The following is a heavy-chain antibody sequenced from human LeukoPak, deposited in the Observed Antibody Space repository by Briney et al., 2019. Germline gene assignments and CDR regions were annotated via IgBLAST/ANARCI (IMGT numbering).Heavy chain of an antibody. CDR1: GGSFSGYY. D-gene: IGHD3-10*01. J-gene: IGHJ4*02. Sequence: SETLSLTCAVYGGSFSGYYWSWIRQPPGKGLEWIGEINHSGSTNYNPSLKSRVTISEDTSKNQFSLKLSSVTAADTAIYYCARARNYYGSGSYYNVWGQGTLVTVSS. CDR2: INHSGST. CDR3: ARARNYYGSGSYYNV. V-gene: IGHV4-34*01.